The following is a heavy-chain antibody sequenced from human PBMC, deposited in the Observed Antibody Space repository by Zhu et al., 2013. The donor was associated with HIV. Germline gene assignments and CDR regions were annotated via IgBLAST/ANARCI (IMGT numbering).Heavy chain of an antibody. V-gene: IGHV4-59*01. Sequence: QVQLQESGPGLVKPSETLSLTCTVSGASISSYYWTWIRQPPGKRLESIGYVYYSETTDYNPSLKGRVSISVDTSKNQFSLKLSSVTAADTAVYYCARGASKSWLYNWFDPWGQGTLVTVSS. J-gene: IGHJ5*02. CDR1: GASISSYY. CDR3: ARGASKSWLYNWFDP. CDR2: VYYSETT. D-gene: IGHD6-13*01.